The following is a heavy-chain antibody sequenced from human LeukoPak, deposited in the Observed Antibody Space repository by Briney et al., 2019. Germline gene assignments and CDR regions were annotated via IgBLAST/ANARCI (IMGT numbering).Heavy chain of an antibody. J-gene: IGHJ6*02. V-gene: IGHV3-11*01. CDR3: ARAALDSRNYYCGLDV. CDR1: GFTFSDYY. Sequence: GGSLRLSCAASGFTFSDYYMSWIRQAPGKGLEWVSYIKSSSGPKYYVDSVKGRFTISRDNAKNSLYLQMNSLRAEDTAVYYCARAALDSRNYYCGLDVWGQGTTVTVSS. CDR2: IKSSSGPK. D-gene: IGHD1-14*01.